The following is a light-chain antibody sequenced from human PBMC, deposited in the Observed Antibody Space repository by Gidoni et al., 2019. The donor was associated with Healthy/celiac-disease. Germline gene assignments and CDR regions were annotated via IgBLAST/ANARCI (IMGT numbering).Light chain of an antibody. CDR3: QKYNSAPRT. CDR2: AAS. Sequence: IHMTQSPSSLSASVGDRVTITCRASQGISNYLAWYQQKPGKVPKRLIYAASTLQSGVPSRFSGSGSGTDVTLTISSRQPEDVATYYCQKYNSAPRTFGQGTKVEIK. CDR1: QGISNY. J-gene: IGKJ1*01. V-gene: IGKV1-27*01.